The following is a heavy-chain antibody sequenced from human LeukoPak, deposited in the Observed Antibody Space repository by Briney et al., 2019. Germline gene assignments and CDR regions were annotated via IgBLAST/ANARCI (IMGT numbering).Heavy chain of an antibody. CDR3: ARDPRDFSSGYFENRQDY. D-gene: IGHD3-3*01. CDR2: ISAYNGNT. J-gene: IGHJ4*02. CDR1: GYTFTSYG. Sequence: ASVKVSCKASGYTFTSYGISWVRQAPGQGLEWMGWISAYNGNTNYAQKLQGRVTMTTDTSTSTAYMELRSLRSDDTAVYYCARDPRDFSSGYFENRQDYWGQGTLVTVSS. V-gene: IGHV1-18*01.